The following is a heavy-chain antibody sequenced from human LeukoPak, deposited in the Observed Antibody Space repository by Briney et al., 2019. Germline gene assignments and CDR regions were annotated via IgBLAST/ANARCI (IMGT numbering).Heavy chain of an antibody. D-gene: IGHD3-9*01. V-gene: IGHV1-2*02. Sequence: VASVKVSCKASGYTFTGYYMNWVRQAPGQGLELMGWINSDSGFTKYAQKFQGRVTMTRDTSITTVYMDLTRLTSDDTAVYYCARNFDMKGFDPWGQGTLVTVSS. CDR3: ARNFDMKGFDP. J-gene: IGHJ5*02. CDR1: GYTFTGYY. CDR2: INSDSGFT.